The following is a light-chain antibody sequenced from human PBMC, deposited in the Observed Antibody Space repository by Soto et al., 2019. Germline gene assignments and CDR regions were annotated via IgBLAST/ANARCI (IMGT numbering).Light chain of an antibody. CDR1: QSVSSSY. CDR3: RQYDSSPLT. V-gene: IGKV3-20*01. J-gene: IGKJ4*01. Sequence: EIVLTQSPGTLSLSPGERATLSCRASQSVSSSYLAWYQQKPGQAPRLLIYGASSRATGIPDRFSGSGSGANFALTISRLEHDEFAVYYCRQYDSSPLTFGGGTQVEIK. CDR2: GAS.